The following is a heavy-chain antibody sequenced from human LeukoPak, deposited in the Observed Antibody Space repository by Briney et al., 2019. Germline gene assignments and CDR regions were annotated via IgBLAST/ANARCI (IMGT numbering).Heavy chain of an antibody. CDR1: GFTFSSYG. CDR3: AIEGPIVVVPAARIHY. CDR2: IRYDGSNK. J-gene: IGHJ4*02. D-gene: IGHD2-2*01. Sequence: GGSLRLSCAASGFTFSSYGMHWVRQAPGKGLEWVAFIRYDGSNKYYADSVKGRFTISRDNSKNTLYLQMNSLRAEDTAVYYCAIEGPIVVVPAARIHYWGQGTLVTVSS. V-gene: IGHV3-30*02.